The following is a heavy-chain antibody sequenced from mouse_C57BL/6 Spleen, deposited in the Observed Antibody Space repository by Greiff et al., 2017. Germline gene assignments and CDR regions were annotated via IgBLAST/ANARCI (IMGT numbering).Heavy chain of an antibody. V-gene: IGHV1-26*01. D-gene: IGHD3-2*02. J-gene: IGHJ3*01. CDR2: INPNNGGT. Sequence: VQLQQSGPELVKPGASVKISCKASGYTFTDYYMNWVKQSHGKSLEWIGDINPNNGGTSYNQKFKGKATLTVDKSSSTAYMELRSLTSEDSAVYYCARGQLRLRGFAYWGQGTLVTVSA. CDR1: GYTFTDYY. CDR3: ARGQLRLRGFAY.